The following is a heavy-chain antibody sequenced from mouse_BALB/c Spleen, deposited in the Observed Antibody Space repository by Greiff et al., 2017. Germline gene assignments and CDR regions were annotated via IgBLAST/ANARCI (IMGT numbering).Heavy chain of an antibody. D-gene: IGHD4-1*01. V-gene: IGHV1S40*01. CDR2: IFPASGST. CDR3: ARWGELGRVFDY. CDR1: GYIFITYW. J-gene: IGHJ2*01. Sequence: QVQLQQSGPELVRPGASVKLSCKASGYIFITYWMNWVKQRPGQGLEWIGQIFPASGSTNYNEMFEGKATLTVDTSSSTAYMQLSSLTSEDSAVYYCARWGELGRVFDYWGQGTTLTVSS.